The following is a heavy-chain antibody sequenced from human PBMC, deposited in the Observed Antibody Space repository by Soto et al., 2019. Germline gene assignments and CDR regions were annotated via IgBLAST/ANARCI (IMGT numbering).Heavy chain of an antibody. J-gene: IGHJ6*02. CDR1: GYSISSGYY. Sequence: SETLSLTCAVSGYSISSGYYWGFIRQPPGKGLEWIGSIYHSGSAYYNPSLKSRVTISVDTSKNQFSLKLSSVTAADTAVYYCAKGVGDFWSGYYINYYYYGMDVWGQGTTVTVSS. V-gene: IGHV4-38-2*01. CDR3: AKGVGDFWSGYYINYYYYGMDV. CDR2: IYHSGSA. D-gene: IGHD3-3*01.